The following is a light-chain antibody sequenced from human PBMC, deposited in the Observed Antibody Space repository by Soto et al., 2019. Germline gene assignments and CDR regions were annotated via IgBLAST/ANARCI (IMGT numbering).Light chain of an antibody. CDR3: QQYGRSPRT. CDR2: DTS. J-gene: IGKJ1*01. CDR1: QSVSSSY. Sequence: EIVLTQSPGTLSLSPGERATLSCRASQSVSSSYLAWYQQKVGQPPRLLIYDTSNRATGIPDRFSGSGSGTDFTLTISRLEPEDFAVYYWQQYGRSPRTCGQGTKVEIK. V-gene: IGKV3-20*01.